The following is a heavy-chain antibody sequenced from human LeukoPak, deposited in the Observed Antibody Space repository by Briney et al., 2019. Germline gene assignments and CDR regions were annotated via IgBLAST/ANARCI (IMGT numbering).Heavy chain of an antibody. CDR2: IITSDSYI. Sequence: GGSLRLSCAASGFTFSSYSMNWVRQAPGKGLQWVSSIITSDSYIYYADSVKGRFTISRDNAKNPLYLQMNSLRAEDTAVYYCTTRGNYGSDLGDAFDIWGQGTMVTVSS. D-gene: IGHD3-10*01. CDR3: TTRGNYGSDLGDAFDI. V-gene: IGHV3-21*01. CDR1: GFTFSSYS. J-gene: IGHJ3*02.